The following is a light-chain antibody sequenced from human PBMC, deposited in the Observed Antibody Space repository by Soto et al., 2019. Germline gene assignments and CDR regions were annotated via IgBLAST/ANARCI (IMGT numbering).Light chain of an antibody. J-gene: IGKJ1*01. CDR2: DAS. CDR3: QHYGTSPQT. V-gene: IGKV3-20*01. CDR1: QSVSNIY. Sequence: IVMTQSPATLSLSPGERLTLSWMASQSVSNIYLAWYKQKPGQAPRLVSYDASSRATGIPDRFSGSGSGTDFTLTITRLEPEDFAVYYCQHYGTSPQTFGQGTKVDIK.